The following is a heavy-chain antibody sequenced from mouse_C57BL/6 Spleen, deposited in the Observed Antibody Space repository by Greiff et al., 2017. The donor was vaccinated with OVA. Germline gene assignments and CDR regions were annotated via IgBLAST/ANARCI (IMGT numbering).Heavy chain of an antibody. Sequence: EVHLVESGGGLVQPKGSLKLSCAASGFSFNTYAMNWVRQAPGKGLEWVARIRSKSNNYATYYADSVKDRFTISRDDSESMLYLQMNNLKTEDTAVYYCVRQGRTVDYFDYWGQGTTLTVSS. V-gene: IGHV10-1*01. J-gene: IGHJ2*01. CDR3: VRQGRTVDYFDY. CDR1: GFSFNTYA. CDR2: IRSKSNNYAT. D-gene: IGHD1-1*01.